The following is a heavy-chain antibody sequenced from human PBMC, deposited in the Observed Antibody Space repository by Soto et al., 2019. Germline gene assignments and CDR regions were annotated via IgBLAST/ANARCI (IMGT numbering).Heavy chain of an antibody. D-gene: IGHD1-26*01. CDR2: IYWDDDK. J-gene: IGHJ3*01. CDR1: GFSLTTRGVA. CDR3: AHRLYSGNSWEAFDV. V-gene: IGHV2-5*02. Sequence: SGPTLVNPTQTLTMTCTFSGFSLTTRGVAVGWIRQPPGKALEWLALIYWDDDKRYSPSLKSSLTISKDTSKNQVVLKMTNMDPVDTATYFCAHRLYSGNSWEAFDVWGQGTMVTVS.